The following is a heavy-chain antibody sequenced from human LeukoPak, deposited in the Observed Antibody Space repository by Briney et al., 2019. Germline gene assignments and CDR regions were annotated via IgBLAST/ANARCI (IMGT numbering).Heavy chain of an antibody. J-gene: IGHJ2*01. CDR1: SGSISSSTYY. CDR2: MYYSGSTGST. V-gene: IGHV4-39*07. Sequence: SETLSLTCTVSSGSISSSTYYWGWIRQPPGKGLEWIGSMYYSGSTGSTYYNPSLKSRVTISVDTSKNQFSLKLSSVTAADTAVYYCARDWGPYYWYFDLWGRGTLVTVSS. D-gene: IGHD3-16*01. CDR3: ARDWGPYYWYFDL.